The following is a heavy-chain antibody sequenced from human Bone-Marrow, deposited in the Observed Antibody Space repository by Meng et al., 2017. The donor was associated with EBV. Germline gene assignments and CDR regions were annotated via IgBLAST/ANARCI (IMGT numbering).Heavy chain of an antibody. CDR2: IWYDGSNK. Sequence: QVLLVGAGVWWVQPGTVLRLACRRPGFTLSSDGMHWARQAPGKGLGWVAVIWYDGSNKYYADSVKGRFTISRDNSKNTLYLQMNSLRAEDTAVYYCAKGWRVVDYWGQGTLVTVSS. V-gene: IGHV3-33*06. D-gene: IGHD2-15*01. CDR1: GFTLSSDG. J-gene: IGHJ4*02. CDR3: AKGWRVVDY.